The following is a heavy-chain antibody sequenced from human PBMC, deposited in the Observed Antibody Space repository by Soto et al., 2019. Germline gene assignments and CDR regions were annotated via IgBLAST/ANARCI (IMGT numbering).Heavy chain of an antibody. V-gene: IGHV1-18*01. J-gene: IGHJ4*02. D-gene: IGHD1-26*01. CDR3: ARDPFYRGSKLQVGYLDS. Sequence: SVKVSCRASNYSFSRFGISWMRQAPGQGLEWMAWINPSNDNRNYAQGVQGRFTLTADTSTSTAYMELRSLRSDDTAVYYCARDPFYRGSKLQVGYLDSWSQGTLVTVPQ. CDR2: INPSNDNR. CDR1: NYSFSRFG.